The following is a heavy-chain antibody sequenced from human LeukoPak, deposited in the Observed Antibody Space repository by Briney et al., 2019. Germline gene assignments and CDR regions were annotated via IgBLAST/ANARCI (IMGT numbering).Heavy chain of an antibody. V-gene: IGHV1-69*13. CDR1: GYTFTSYG. J-gene: IGHJ4*02. Sequence: SVKVSCKASGYTFTSYGISWVRQAPGQGLEWMGGIIPIFGTANYAQKFQGRVTITADESTSTAYMELSSLRSEDTAVYYCARDVGYCSGGSCYGPRYWGQGTLVTVSS. D-gene: IGHD2-15*01. CDR2: IIPIFGTA. CDR3: ARDVGYCSGGSCYGPRY.